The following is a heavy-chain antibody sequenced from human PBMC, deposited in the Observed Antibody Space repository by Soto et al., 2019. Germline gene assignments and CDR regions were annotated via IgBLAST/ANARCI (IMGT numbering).Heavy chain of an antibody. CDR2: ISYDGTNK. J-gene: IGHJ4*02. D-gene: IGHD1-1*01. Sequence: GGSLRLSCAASGFTFSSYAMHWVRQAPGKGLEWVAVISYDGTNKYYADSVKGRFTISRDNSKNTLYLQMNSLRTEDTAVYYCAIFRLSPDGTTSIHYSDQGT. CDR3: AIFRLSPDGTTSIHY. V-gene: IGHV3-30-3*01. CDR1: GFTFSSYA.